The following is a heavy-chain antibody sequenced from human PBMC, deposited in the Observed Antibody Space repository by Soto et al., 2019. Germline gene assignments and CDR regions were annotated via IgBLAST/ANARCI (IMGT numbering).Heavy chain of an antibody. Sequence: SETLSLTCTVSGGSISSYYRSWIRQPPGKGLEWIGYIYYSGSTNYNPSLKSRVTISVDTSKNQFSLKLSSVNAADAAVYYCARGLDTAMVSFDYWGWGTLVTVS. CDR3: ARGLDTAMVSFDY. CDR1: GGSISSYY. J-gene: IGHJ4*02. D-gene: IGHD5-18*01. CDR2: IYYSGST. V-gene: IGHV4-59*01.